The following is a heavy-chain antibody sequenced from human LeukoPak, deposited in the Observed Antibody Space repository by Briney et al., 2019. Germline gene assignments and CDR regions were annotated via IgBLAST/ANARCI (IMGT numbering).Heavy chain of an antibody. CDR2: INPNSGGT. CDR3: ARAYYYDSSGYFYYYYYGMDV. Sequence: ASVKVSCKASGYTFTGCYMHWVRRAPGQGLEWMGWINPNSGGTNYAQKFQGRVTMTRDTSISTAYMELSRLRSDDTAVYYCARAYYYDSSGYFYYYYYGMDVWGQGTTVTVSS. D-gene: IGHD3-22*01. J-gene: IGHJ6*02. V-gene: IGHV1-2*02. CDR1: GYTFTGCY.